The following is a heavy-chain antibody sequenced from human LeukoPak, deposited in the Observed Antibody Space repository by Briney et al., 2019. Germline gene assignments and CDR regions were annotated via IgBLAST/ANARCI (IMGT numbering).Heavy chain of an antibody. CDR1: GGSFSGYY. Sequence: SETLSLTCAVYGGSFSGYYWCWIRQPPGKGLEWIGEINHSGSTNYNPSLKSRVTISVDTSKNQFSLKLSSVTAADTAVYYCARGIQKRYDSSGYYHYWGQGTLVTVSS. CDR2: INHSGST. J-gene: IGHJ4*02. CDR3: ARGIQKRYDSSGYYHY. D-gene: IGHD3-22*01. V-gene: IGHV4-34*01.